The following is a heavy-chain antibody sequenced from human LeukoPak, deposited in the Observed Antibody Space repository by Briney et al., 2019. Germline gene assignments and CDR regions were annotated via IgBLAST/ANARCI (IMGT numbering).Heavy chain of an antibody. CDR3: ARDPDDLLSGGSYYDNGMDV. Sequence: SVKVSRKASGDIFSNYGISWVRQAPGQGLEWMARIIPILNILNYAQKFQGRLTISADKPTSTAYMELSSLTSEDTAVYYCARDPDDLLSGGSYYDNGMDVWGQGTTVTVSS. D-gene: IGHD3-3*01. J-gene: IGHJ6*02. V-gene: IGHV1-69*04. CDR2: IIPILNIL. CDR1: GDIFSNYG.